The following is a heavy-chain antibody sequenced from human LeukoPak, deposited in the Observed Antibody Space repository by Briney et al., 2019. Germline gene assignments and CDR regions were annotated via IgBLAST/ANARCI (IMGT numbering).Heavy chain of an antibody. CDR3: TTGTWIQLWLADY. D-gene: IGHD5-18*01. CDR1: GFTFSNAC. V-gene: IGHV3-15*01. Sequence: GGSLRLSCAASGFTFSNACMSWVRQAPGKGLEWVGHVKTKTEGGTTDYAAPVKGRFTISRDDSKNTLYLQMNSLKTEDTAVYYCTTGTWIQLWLADYWGQGTLVTVSS. J-gene: IGHJ4*02. CDR2: VKTKTEGGTT.